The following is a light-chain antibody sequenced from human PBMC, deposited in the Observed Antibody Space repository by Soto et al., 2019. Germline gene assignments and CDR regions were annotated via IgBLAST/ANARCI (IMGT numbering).Light chain of an antibody. CDR1: SSDVGGYNH. CDR2: DVS. Sequence: QSALTQPASVSGSPGQSITISCTGTSSDVGGYNHVSWYQQQPGKAHKLMIFDVSNRPSGVSNRFSGSKSGNTASLTISGLQAEDEADYYCSSYTTSSTVYVFGTGTKLTVL. J-gene: IGLJ1*01. CDR3: SSYTTSSTVYV. V-gene: IGLV2-14*01.